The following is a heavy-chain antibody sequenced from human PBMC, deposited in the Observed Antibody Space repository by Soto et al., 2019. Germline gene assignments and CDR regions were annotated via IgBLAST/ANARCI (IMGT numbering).Heavy chain of an antibody. V-gene: IGHV4-39*02. CDR2: IYYIGNT. CDR3: ARPGGDFVLPSDY. Sequence: SETLSLTCTVSGGSISTRSSYRGWIRQPPGKGLEWIGSIYYIGNTYYNPSLESRVTISIDTSKNRFSLNLNSVTAADTAVYFCARPGGDFVLPSDYWGPGTLVTVSS. CDR1: GGSISTRSSY. D-gene: IGHD3-3*01. J-gene: IGHJ4*02.